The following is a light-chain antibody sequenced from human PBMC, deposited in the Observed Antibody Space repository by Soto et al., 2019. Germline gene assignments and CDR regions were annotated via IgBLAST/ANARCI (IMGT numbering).Light chain of an antibody. CDR3: QSFDSSLNGYV. J-gene: IGLJ1*01. Sequence: QSVLTQPPSVSGAPGQRVTISCTGSGSSIGAPYDVHWYQQLPGAAPKLLIYSNTNRPSGVPDRFSGSKSGTSVSLAITGLQAEDEPDYYCQSFDSSLNGYVFGTGTKVTVL. CDR1: GSSIGAPYD. V-gene: IGLV1-40*01. CDR2: SNT.